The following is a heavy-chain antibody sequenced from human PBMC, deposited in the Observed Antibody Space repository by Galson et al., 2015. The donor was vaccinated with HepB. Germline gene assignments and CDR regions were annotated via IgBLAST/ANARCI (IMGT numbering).Heavy chain of an antibody. CDR1: GYTFTSYA. V-gene: IGHV7-4-1*02. J-gene: IGHJ4*02. D-gene: IGHD1/OR15-1a*01. CDR2: IKTNTGNP. CDR3: ARDTVSFVAAKGETTHFFDS. Sequence: SVKVSCKASGYTFTSYAINWVRQAPGQGLEWMGWIKTNTGNPTYAQGFTGRFVFSLDTSVSTAYLQISSLKAEDTAVYYCARDTVSFVAAKGETTHFFDSWGQGTLVTVSS.